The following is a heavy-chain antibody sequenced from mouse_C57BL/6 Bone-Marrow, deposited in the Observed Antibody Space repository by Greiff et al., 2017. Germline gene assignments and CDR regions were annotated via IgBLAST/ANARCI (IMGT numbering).Heavy chain of an antibody. Sequence: EVQRVESGAELVRPGASVKLSCTASGFNIKDDYMHWVKQRPEQGLEWIGWIDPENGDTEYASKFQGKATITADTSSNTAYLQLSSLTSEDTAVYYCTTPATYYFDYWGQGTTLTVSS. J-gene: IGHJ2*01. V-gene: IGHV14-4*01. CDR1: GFNIKDDY. D-gene: IGHD1-1*01. CDR2: IDPENGDT. CDR3: TTPATYYFDY.